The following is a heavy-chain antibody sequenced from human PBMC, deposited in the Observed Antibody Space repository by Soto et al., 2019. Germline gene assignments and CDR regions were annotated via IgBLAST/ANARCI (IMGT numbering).Heavy chain of an antibody. J-gene: IGHJ5*02. D-gene: IGHD1-26*01. Sequence: VQLTQSEAQLKQPGSSMKVSCQTSGYNFELYSLSWVRQVPGLRPEWLGGVLPLYNKAIYPPQFQGRVTINADSSTKTVSLKMTSLRSCDSGIYFCARDQGGSLLSTWFDIWGPGTPVTVS. CDR3: ARDQGGSLLSTWFDI. CDR1: GYNFELYS. CDR2: VLPLYNKA. V-gene: IGHV1-69*14.